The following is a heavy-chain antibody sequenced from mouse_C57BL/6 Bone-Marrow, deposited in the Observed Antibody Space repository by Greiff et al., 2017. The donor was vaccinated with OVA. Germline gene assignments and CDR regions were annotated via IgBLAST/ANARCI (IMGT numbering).Heavy chain of an antibody. CDR2: ISSGGSYT. D-gene: IGHD3-2*02. Sequence: EVQLVESGGDLVKPGGSLKLSCAASGFTFSSYGMSWVRQTPDKRLEWVATISSGGSYTYYPDSVKGRFTISRDNAKNTLYLQMSSLKSEDTAMYYCARPQTVQATFWFAYWGQGTLVTVSA. CDR1: GFTFSSYG. J-gene: IGHJ3*01. CDR3: ARPQTVQATFWFAY. V-gene: IGHV5-6*01.